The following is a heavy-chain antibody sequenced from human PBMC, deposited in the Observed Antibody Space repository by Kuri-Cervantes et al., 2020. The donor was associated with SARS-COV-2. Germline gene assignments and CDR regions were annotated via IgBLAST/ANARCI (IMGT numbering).Heavy chain of an antibody. D-gene: IGHD7-27*01. CDR3: ARLPRALGTLDY. J-gene: IGHJ4*02. CDR1: GASISSSSYY. Sequence: SETLSLTCTVSGASISSSSYYWDWNRQPPGKGLEWIGSIYYTGSTYYNPSLKSRVTISVDTSKNQFSLKLSSVTAADTAVYYCARLPRALGTLDYWGQGTLVTVSS. CDR2: IYYTGST. V-gene: IGHV4-39*01.